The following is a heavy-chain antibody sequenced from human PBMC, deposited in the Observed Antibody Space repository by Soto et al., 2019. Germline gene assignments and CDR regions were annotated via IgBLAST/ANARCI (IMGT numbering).Heavy chain of an antibody. D-gene: IGHD3-10*01. Sequence: SETLSLTCTVSGGSVSSGDYFWSWLRQSPGKRLEWIACIYYSGSTNYNPSLKSRATISVDTSKSQVSLTLTSMTAADAALYYCARSPNYYYYGFDVWAQGTAVTVSS. J-gene: IGHJ6*02. V-gene: IGHV4-61*08. CDR2: IYYSGST. CDR1: GGSVSSGDYF. CDR3: ARSPNYYYYGFDV.